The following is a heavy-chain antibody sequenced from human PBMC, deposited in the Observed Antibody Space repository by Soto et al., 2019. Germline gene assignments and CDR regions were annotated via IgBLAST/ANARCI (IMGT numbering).Heavy chain of an antibody. Sequence: QVQLVQSGAEVKKPGSSVKVSCKASGGTFSSYAISWVRQAPGQGLEWMGVIIPIFGTANYAQKFQGRVTITADESTSTAYMELSSLRSEDTAVYYCATDLSSSWAPTFVGWGQGPLVTVSS. CDR2: IIPIFGTA. J-gene: IGHJ4*02. CDR1: GGTFSSYA. CDR3: ATDLSSSWAPTFVG. D-gene: IGHD6-13*01. V-gene: IGHV1-69*01.